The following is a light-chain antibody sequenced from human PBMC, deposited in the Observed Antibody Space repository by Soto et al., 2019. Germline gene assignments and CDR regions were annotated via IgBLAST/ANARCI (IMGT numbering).Light chain of an antibody. J-gene: IGKJ1*01. V-gene: IGKV3-15*01. CDR2: GAS. CDR1: QTVSIN. CDR3: QQYTNWPPWT. Sequence: EIVMTQSPATLSVSPGGRATLSCRASQTVSINLAWYQQKPGQGPRLLIYGASTRATGIPARFSGSGSGTEFTLTINSLQPEDFAIYYCQQYTNWPPWTFGQGTKVEIK.